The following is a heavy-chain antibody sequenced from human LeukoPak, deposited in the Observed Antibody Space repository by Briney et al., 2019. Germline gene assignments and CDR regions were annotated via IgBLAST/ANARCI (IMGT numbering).Heavy chain of an antibody. Sequence: PGGSLRLSCAASRFTFSNYAMHWVRQAPGKGLEWVAVISYNGFDKYYADSVKGRFTISRDNSKNTVQLQLNSLRAEDTAVYYCAREYCGGDCEGFLTGAFDIWGQGTMVTVSS. CDR2: ISYNGFDK. D-gene: IGHD2-21*02. V-gene: IGHV3-30*04. CDR3: AREYCGGDCEGFLTGAFDI. CDR1: RFTFSNYA. J-gene: IGHJ3*02.